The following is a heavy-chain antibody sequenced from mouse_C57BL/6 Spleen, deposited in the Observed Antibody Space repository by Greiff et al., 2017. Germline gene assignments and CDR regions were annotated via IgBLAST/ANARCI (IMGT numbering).Heavy chain of an antibody. CDR2: ISSGSSTI. J-gene: IGHJ3*01. Sequence: EVHLVESGGGLVKPGGSLKLSCAASGFTFSDYGMHWVRQAPEKGLEWVAYISSGSSTIYYADTVKGRFTISRDNAKNTLFLQMTSLRSEDTAMYYCARSLYGSRFAYWGQGTLVTVSA. V-gene: IGHV5-17*01. D-gene: IGHD1-1*01. CDR3: ARSLYGSRFAY. CDR1: GFTFSDYG.